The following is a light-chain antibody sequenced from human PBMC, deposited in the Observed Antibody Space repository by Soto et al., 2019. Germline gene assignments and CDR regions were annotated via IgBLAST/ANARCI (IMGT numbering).Light chain of an antibody. Sequence: EIVLTQSPATLSLSPGERATLSCRASQNLGTLYLAWFQQKSGQAPRLLVYGASNRATGIPDRFSGSGSGTDFTLTISRLEPEDFAVYYCQQHGSSPITFGQGTRLEIK. CDR1: QNLGTLY. V-gene: IGKV3-20*01. J-gene: IGKJ5*01. CDR3: QQHGSSPIT. CDR2: GAS.